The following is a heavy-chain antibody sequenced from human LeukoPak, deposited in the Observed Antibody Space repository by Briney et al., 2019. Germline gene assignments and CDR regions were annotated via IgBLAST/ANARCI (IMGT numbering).Heavy chain of an antibody. CDR1: GGTFSSYA. V-gene: IGHV1-69*13. Sequence: SAKVSCKASGGTFSSYAISWVRQAPGQGLEWMGGIIPIFGTANYAQKFQGRVTITADESTSTAYMELSSLRSEDTAVYYCARDIVVVVAAKWGYYYGMDVWGKGTTVTVSS. J-gene: IGHJ6*04. CDR3: ARDIVVVVAAKWGYYYGMDV. CDR2: IIPIFGTA. D-gene: IGHD2-15*01.